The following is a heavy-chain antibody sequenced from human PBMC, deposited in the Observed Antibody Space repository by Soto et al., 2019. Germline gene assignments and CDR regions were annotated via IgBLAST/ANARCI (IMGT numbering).Heavy chain of an antibody. V-gene: IGHV3-30*18. Sequence: PGGSLRLSCAASGFTFSSYGMHWVRQAPGKGLEWVAVISYDGSNKYYADSVKGRFTISRDNSKNTLYLQMNSLRAEDTAVYYCAKDHYYDSKSLGYWGQGTLVTVSS. CDR2: ISYDGSNK. CDR1: GFTFSSYG. D-gene: IGHD3-22*01. J-gene: IGHJ4*02. CDR3: AKDHYYDSKSLGY.